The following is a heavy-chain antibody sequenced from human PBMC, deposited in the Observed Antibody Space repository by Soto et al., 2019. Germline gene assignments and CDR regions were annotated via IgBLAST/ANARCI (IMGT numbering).Heavy chain of an antibody. J-gene: IGHJ6*02. Sequence: EVQLVESGGGLVQPGGSLRLSCGASGFTFSSYSMNWVRQAPGKGLEWVSHISGSSSTIYYADSVKGRFTISRDNAKNSLYLQVNSLRDEDTAVYFGAREGGMDVWGQGTTVTVSS. CDR2: ISGSSSTI. CDR3: AREGGMDV. V-gene: IGHV3-48*02. CDR1: GFTFSSYS.